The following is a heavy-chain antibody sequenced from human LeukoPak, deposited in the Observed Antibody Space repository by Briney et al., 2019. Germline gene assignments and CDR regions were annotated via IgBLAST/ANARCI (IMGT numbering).Heavy chain of an antibody. D-gene: IGHD6-13*01. CDR2: ISSSGSTI. J-gene: IGHJ3*02. V-gene: IGHV3-11*01. CDR1: GFTFSDYY. Sequence: GGSLRLSCAASGFTFSDYYMSWIRQAPGKGLEWVSYISSSGSTIYYADSVKGRFTISRDNVKNSLYLQMNSLRAEDTAVYYCARAGRIAAARGAFDIWGQGTMVTVSS. CDR3: ARAGRIAAARGAFDI.